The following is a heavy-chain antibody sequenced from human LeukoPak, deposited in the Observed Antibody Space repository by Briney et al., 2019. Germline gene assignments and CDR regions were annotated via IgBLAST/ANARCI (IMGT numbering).Heavy chain of an antibody. V-gene: IGHV4-38-2*02. CDR2: IYHSGSS. Sequence: SETLSLTCIVSGYSISSGYYWGWIRPPPGKGLEWIGSIYHSGSSLYDPSLKSRVAISVDTSKNQFSLKLRSMTAADTAVYYCARGYGSGVWDGYFDYWGQGTLVTVSS. D-gene: IGHD3-10*01. CDR1: GYSISSGYY. J-gene: IGHJ4*02. CDR3: ARGYGSGVWDGYFDY.